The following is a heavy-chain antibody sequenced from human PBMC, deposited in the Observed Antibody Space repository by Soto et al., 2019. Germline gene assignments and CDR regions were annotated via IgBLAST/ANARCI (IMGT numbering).Heavy chain of an antibody. V-gene: IGHV4-30-4*01. CDR2: IYYSGST. J-gene: IGHJ4*02. Sequence: SETLSLTCTVSGGSISSGDYYWSWIRQPPGKGLEWIGYIYYSGSTYYNPSLKSRVTISVDTSKNQFSLKLSSVTAADTAVYYCARVWYYDSSGYVDYWGQGTLVTVSS. CDR3: ARVWYYDSSGYVDY. D-gene: IGHD3-22*01. CDR1: GGSISSGDYY.